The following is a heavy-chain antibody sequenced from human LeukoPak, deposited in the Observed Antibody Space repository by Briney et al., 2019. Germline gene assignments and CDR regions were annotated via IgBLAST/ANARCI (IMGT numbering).Heavy chain of an antibody. Sequence: SETLSLTCSVSGASISDSYWTWIRQPPGKTLEWIGYTYYTGDNDYNPSLKSRVTMSADTSRSQLSLKMTSVTTADTAVYYCARFTARAREIDYWGQGMLVTVSP. CDR3: ARFTARAREIDY. J-gene: IGHJ4*02. V-gene: IGHV4-59*08. CDR1: GASISDSY. CDR2: TYYTGDN. D-gene: IGHD6-6*01.